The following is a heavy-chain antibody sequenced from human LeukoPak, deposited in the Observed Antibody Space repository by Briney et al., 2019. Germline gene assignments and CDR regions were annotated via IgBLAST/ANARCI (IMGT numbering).Heavy chain of an antibody. Sequence: PGGSLRLSCAASGFTFSSYEMSWVRQAPGKGLEWVSYISSSGSSIYYADSVKGRFTISRDNAKNSLYLQMNSLRAEDTAVYYCARGAQGGWGDLDYWGQGTLVTVSS. CDR2: ISSSGSSI. J-gene: IGHJ4*02. D-gene: IGHD3-16*01. CDR3: ARGAQGGWGDLDY. V-gene: IGHV3-48*03. CDR1: GFTFSSYE.